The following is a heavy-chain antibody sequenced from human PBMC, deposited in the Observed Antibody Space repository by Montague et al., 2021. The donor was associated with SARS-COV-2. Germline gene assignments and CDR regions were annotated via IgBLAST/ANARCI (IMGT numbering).Heavy chain of an antibody. CDR2: ISYDGSNK. CDR3: AAPMVKDY. Sequence: SLRLSCAASGFTFSSYSMNWIRQAPGKGLEWVAVISYDGSNKYYADSVKGWFTITRDNPKNTLYLQMNSLRAEDKAVYYCAAPMVKDYWGQGTLVTVSS. J-gene: IGHJ4*02. D-gene: IGHD5-18*01. V-gene: IGHV3-30*03. CDR1: GFTFSSYS.